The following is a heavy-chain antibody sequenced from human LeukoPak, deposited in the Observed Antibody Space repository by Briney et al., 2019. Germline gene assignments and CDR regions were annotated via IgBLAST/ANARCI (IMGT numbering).Heavy chain of an antibody. Sequence: SETLSLTCTVSGGSISSSSYYWGWIRQPPGKGLDWIGSIYYSGSTHYNPSLKSRVTISVDKSKNQFSLKLSSVTAADTAVYYCARDRADYGDYVGYFDLWGRGTLVTVSS. CDR1: GGSISSSSYY. CDR3: ARDRADYGDYVGYFDL. V-gene: IGHV4-39*07. J-gene: IGHJ2*01. CDR2: IYYSGST. D-gene: IGHD4-17*01.